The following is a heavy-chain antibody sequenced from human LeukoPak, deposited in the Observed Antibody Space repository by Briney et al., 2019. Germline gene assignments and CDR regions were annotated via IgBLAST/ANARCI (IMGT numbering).Heavy chain of an antibody. CDR1: GFTFSSYS. J-gene: IGHJ4*02. CDR3: TRGALEYSGYDQTFDY. D-gene: IGHD5-12*01. V-gene: IGHV3-30*03. Sequence: GGSLRLSCAASGFTFSSYSMNWVRQAPGKGLEWVTVISYDGSNKYYTDSVKGRFTISRDNSKNTVYLQMNSLRVEDTAVYYCTRGALEYSGYDQTFDYWAQGTLVTVSS. CDR2: ISYDGSNK.